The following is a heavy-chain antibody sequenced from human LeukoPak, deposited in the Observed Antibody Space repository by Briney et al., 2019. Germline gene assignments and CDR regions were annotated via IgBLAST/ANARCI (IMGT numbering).Heavy chain of an antibody. CDR1: GVSISSSDYY. CDR2: IYYSGST. J-gene: IGHJ6*03. Sequence: SETLSLTCTVSGVSISSSDYYWGWIRQPPGRGLEWIGTIYYSGSTYYNPSLKSRVTLSVDTSKNQFSLKLSSVTAADTAVYYCARGPRAAAAFYYYYYMDVWGKGTTVTVSS. D-gene: IGHD6-13*01. V-gene: IGHV4-39*07. CDR3: ARGPRAAAAFYYYYYMDV.